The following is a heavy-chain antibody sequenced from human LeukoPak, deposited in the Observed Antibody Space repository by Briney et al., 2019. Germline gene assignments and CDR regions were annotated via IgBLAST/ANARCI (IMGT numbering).Heavy chain of an antibody. Sequence: GGSLRLSCAASGLTFSNYAMSWVRQAPGKGLEWVSSISGAGGTKYYADSVKGRFTISRDNSKNTLYLQMNSLRAEETAVYYCAGRRDGDYVNYYYYAMDVWGQGTTVTVSS. J-gene: IGHJ6*02. V-gene: IGHV3-23*01. D-gene: IGHD4-17*01. CDR2: ISGAGGTK. CDR3: AGRRDGDYVNYYYYAMDV. CDR1: GLTFSNYA.